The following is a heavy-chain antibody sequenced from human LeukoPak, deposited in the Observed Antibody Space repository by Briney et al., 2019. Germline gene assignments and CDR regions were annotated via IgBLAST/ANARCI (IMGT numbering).Heavy chain of an antibody. J-gene: IGHJ3*02. V-gene: IGHV4-59*08. D-gene: IGHD5-18*01. CDR2: IYYSGST. CDR1: GGSISSYY. CDR3: ARNLGYSYGHDAFDI. Sequence: SETLSLTCTVSGGSISSYYWIWIRQPPGKGLEWIAYIYYSGSTNYNPSLKSRVTISVDTSKSQFSLKLSSVTAADTAVYYCARNLGYSYGHDAFDIWGQGTMVTVSS.